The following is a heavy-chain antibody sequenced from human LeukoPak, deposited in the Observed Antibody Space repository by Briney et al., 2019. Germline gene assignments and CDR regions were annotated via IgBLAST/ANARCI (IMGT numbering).Heavy chain of an antibody. CDR2: IYYSGST. Sequence: SETLSLTCTVSGGSISSYYWSWIRQPPGKGPEWIGYIYYSGSTNYNPSLKSRLTISVDASKNQFALKLSTVTATDTAVYYCASLSMVTQGYFDSWGQGTLVTVSS. V-gene: IGHV4-59*08. D-gene: IGHD4/OR15-4a*01. CDR3: ASLSMVTQGYFDS. CDR1: GGSISSYY. J-gene: IGHJ4*02.